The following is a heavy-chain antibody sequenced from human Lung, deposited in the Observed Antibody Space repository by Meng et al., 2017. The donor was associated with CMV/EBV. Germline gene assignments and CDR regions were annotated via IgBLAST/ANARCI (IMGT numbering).Heavy chain of an antibody. D-gene: IGHD2-8*02. CDR1: GGPFSGYY. CDR3: ARAPLLVRHYVAY. Sequence: SETLSLTCAVYGGPFSGYYWSWIRQPPGKGLEWIGEINHSGSTNYNPSLKSRVTISVDTSKNQFSLKLRSVTAADTAVYYCARAPLLVRHYVAYWGQGTLVXVSS. V-gene: IGHV4-34*01. J-gene: IGHJ4*02. CDR2: INHSGST.